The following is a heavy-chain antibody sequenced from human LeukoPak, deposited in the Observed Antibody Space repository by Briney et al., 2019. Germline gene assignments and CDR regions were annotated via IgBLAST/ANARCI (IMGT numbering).Heavy chain of an antibody. CDR3: ARESTSTYGARLYSFDC. CDR2: ITASSGKL. CDR1: GFTFDGYP. J-gene: IGHJ4*02. Sequence: GGSLRLSCAASGFTFDGYPMHWVRQAPGKGVECVSGITASSGKLDYADSVKGRFVISRDNAKNSLFLRLNNVRAEDMALYYCARESTSTYGARLYSFDCWGQGTQVTVSS. V-gene: IGHV3-9*03. D-gene: IGHD2-8*01.